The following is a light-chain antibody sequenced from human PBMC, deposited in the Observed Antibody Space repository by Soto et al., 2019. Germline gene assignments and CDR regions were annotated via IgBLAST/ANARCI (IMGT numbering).Light chain of an antibody. CDR2: GSY. Sequence: QSVLTQPPSVSGAPGQRVTISCTGSSSNIGAGSDVHWYQQVPGTAPKLLVYGSYNRPTGVPDRFSGSKSGTSASLAITGLQAEDEADFYCQSYDSSLSAGVFGTGTKVTAL. CDR3: QSYDSSLSAGV. J-gene: IGLJ1*01. V-gene: IGLV1-40*01. CDR1: SSNIGAGSD.